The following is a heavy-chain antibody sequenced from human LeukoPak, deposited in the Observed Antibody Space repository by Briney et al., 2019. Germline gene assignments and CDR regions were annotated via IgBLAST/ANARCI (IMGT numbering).Heavy chain of an antibody. J-gene: IGHJ4*02. Sequence: GGSLRLSCAASGFTVSSNYMSWVRQAPGKGLEWVSVIYSGGSTYYADSVKGRFTISRDNSKNTPYLQMNSLRAEDTAVYYCARVHYYDSSGLYDWGQGTLVTVSS. V-gene: IGHV3-66*02. D-gene: IGHD3-22*01. CDR2: IYSGGST. CDR3: ARVHYYDSSGLYD. CDR1: GFTVSSNY.